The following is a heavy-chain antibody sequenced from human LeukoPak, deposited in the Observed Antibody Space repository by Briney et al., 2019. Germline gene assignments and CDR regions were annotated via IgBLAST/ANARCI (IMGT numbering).Heavy chain of an antibody. D-gene: IGHD1-26*01. CDR2: IRYDGSNK. J-gene: IGHJ4*02. CDR3: AKALKGSRWELPDRLGY. CDR1: GFTFSSYG. Sequence: GGSLRLSCAASGFTFSSYGMHWVRQAPGKGLEWVAFIRYDGSNKYYADSVKGRFTISRDNSKNTLYLQMNSLRAEDTAVYYCAKALKGSRWELPDRLGYWGQGTLVTVSS. V-gene: IGHV3-30*02.